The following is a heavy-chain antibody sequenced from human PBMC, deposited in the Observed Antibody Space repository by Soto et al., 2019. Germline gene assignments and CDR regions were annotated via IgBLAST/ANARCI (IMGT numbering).Heavy chain of an antibody. D-gene: IGHD4-17*01. Sequence: QVQLVQSGAEVKKPGSSVKVSCKASGGTFSSYAISWVRQAPGQGLEWMGGIIPIFGTANYAQKFQGRVTITADDSTSTAYRELSSLRAEDTGGYFCARSVSDYGFDPWGQGTLGSVS. J-gene: IGHJ5*02. CDR2: IIPIFGTA. CDR3: ARSVSDYGFDP. V-gene: IGHV1-69*12. CDR1: GGTFSSYA.